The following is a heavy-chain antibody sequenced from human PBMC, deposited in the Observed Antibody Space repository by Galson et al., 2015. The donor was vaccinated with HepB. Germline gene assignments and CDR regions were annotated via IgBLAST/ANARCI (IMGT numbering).Heavy chain of an antibody. CDR1: GFTFSSYA. CDR3: AKDRDYGDYGAYYFDY. J-gene: IGHJ4*02. V-gene: IGHV3-23*01. CDR2: ISGSGGST. D-gene: IGHD4-17*01. Sequence: SLRLSCAASGFTFSSYAMSWVRQAPGKGLEWVSAISGSGGSTYYTDSVKGRFTISRDNSKNTLYPQMNSLRAEDTAVYYCAKDRDYGDYGAYYFDYWGQGTLVTVSS.